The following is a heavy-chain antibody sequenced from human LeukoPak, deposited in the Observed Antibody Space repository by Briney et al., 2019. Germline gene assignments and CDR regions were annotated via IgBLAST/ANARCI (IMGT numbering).Heavy chain of an antibody. J-gene: IGHJ4*02. V-gene: IGHV1-3*01. CDR2: IDAGNGRT. CDR1: GYDFTKYA. Sequence: ASVKVSCKASGYDFTKYAVQWVRQAPGQRLEWMGWIDAGNGRTKYSQDFQGRVTISRDTSASIAYMELSRLRSDDTAVYYCARAHFMIVEDYWGQGTLVTVSS. D-gene: IGHD3-22*01. CDR3: ARAHFMIVEDY.